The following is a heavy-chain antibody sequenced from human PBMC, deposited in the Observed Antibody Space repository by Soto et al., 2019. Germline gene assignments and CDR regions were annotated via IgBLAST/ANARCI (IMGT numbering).Heavy chain of an antibody. CDR3: TTDERVLRYLDWPPEPFDY. CDR2: VKSKTDGGTT. Sequence: GGSLRLSCAASGFTFSNAWINWVRQTPGKGLEWVGRVKSKTDGGTTDFAAPVKGRFAISRDDSKNTLYLQMNSLKTEDTAVYYCTTDERVLRYLDWPPEPFDYWGKGSLV. CDR1: GFTFSNAW. V-gene: IGHV3-15*07. D-gene: IGHD3-9*01. J-gene: IGHJ4*02.